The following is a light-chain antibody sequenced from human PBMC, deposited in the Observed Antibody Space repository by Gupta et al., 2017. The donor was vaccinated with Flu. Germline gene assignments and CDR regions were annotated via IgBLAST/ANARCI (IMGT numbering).Light chain of an antibody. CDR2: DAS. CDR3: QQNNNWPNT. V-gene: IGKV3-15*01. Sequence: EIVMTQSLATLSVSPGERATLSCRASQSVSTKLAWYQQKPGQAPRLLIFDASTRATGIPARFSGSGSGTEFTLSISRLQSEDFAVYYCQQNNNWPNTFGRGTKLEIK. J-gene: IGKJ4*01. CDR1: QSVSTK.